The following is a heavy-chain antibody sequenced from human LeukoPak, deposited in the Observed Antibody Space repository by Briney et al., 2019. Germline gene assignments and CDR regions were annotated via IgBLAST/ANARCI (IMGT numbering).Heavy chain of an antibody. CDR2: IDHSGST. Sequence: PSETLSLTCTVSGGSISSSSYYWGWIRQPPGKGLEWTGSIDHSGSTYYNPSLKSRITISVDTSKNQFSLKLSSVTAADTAVYYCAKVRTGAYCGGDCYSFFDYWGQGTLVTVSS. D-gene: IGHD2-21*02. CDR1: GGSISSSSYY. CDR3: AKVRTGAYCGGDCYSFFDY. J-gene: IGHJ4*02. V-gene: IGHV4-39*07.